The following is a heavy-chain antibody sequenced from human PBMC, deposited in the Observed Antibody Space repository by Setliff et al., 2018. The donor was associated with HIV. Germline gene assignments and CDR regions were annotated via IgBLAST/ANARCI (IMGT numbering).Heavy chain of an antibody. Sequence: PSETLSLTCTVSGGSISSSSYYWSWIRQPAGKGLEWIGRIYITGSTSYNPSLKSRVTISIDTSKNQFSLKLSSVTAADTAVYYCARNGPFPNDAFDIWGQGTKVTVSS. D-gene: IGHD1-1*01. J-gene: IGHJ3*02. CDR1: GGSISSSSYY. CDR2: IYITGST. CDR3: ARNGPFPNDAFDI. V-gene: IGHV4-61*02.